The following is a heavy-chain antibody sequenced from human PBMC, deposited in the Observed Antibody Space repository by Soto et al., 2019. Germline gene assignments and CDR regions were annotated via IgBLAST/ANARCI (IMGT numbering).Heavy chain of an antibody. CDR2: IYYSGST. D-gene: IGHD1-1*01. CDR1: GGSISSGDYY. CDR3: ARATPGGWFDP. J-gene: IGHJ5*02. Sequence: SETLSLTCTVSGGSISSGDYYWSWIRQPPGKGLEWIGYIYYSGSTCYNPSLKSRVTISVDTSKNQFSLKLSSVTAADTAVYYCARATPGGWFDPWGQGTLVTVSS. V-gene: IGHV4-30-4*01.